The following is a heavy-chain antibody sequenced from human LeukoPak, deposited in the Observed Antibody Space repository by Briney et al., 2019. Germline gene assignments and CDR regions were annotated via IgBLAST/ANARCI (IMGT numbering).Heavy chain of an antibody. D-gene: IGHD1-26*01. CDR3: ARARIVGALDY. Sequence: GGSLRLSCAAPGFTFSGYSMNWVRQAPGKGLEWVSSISSSSSYIYYADSVKGRFTISRDNAKNSLYLQMNSLRAEDTAVYYCARARIVGALDYWGQGTLVTVSS. J-gene: IGHJ4*02. CDR2: ISSSSSYI. CDR1: GFTFSGYS. V-gene: IGHV3-21*01.